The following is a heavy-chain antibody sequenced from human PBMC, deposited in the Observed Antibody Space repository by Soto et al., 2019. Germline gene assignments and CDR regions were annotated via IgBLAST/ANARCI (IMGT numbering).Heavy chain of an antibody. CDR2: IKQGGGDK. CDR1: GFTFSSYD. Sequence: PGESLRLSCAASGFTFSSYDMIWIRQAPGKGLEWVASIKQGGGDKYYLSNVKGRFTVSRDDAESAMSLQLNSLRAADTAIYYCARARFRGMDVWGQGTTVTVPS. V-gene: IGHV3-7*01. D-gene: IGHD3-3*01. CDR3: ARARFRGMDV. J-gene: IGHJ6*02.